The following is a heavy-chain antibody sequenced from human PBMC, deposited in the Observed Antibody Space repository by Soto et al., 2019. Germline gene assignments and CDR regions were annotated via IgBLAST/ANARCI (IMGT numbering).Heavy chain of an antibody. Sequence: PSETLSLTCAVYGGSFGGYYWSWIRQPPGKGLEWIGEINHSGSTNYNPSLKSRVTISVDTSKNQFSLKLSSVTAADTAVYYCARRSNSDAFDIWGQGTMVTVSS. CDR1: GGSFGGYY. CDR3: ARRSNSDAFDI. CDR2: INHSGST. J-gene: IGHJ3*02. D-gene: IGHD1-20*01. V-gene: IGHV4-34*01.